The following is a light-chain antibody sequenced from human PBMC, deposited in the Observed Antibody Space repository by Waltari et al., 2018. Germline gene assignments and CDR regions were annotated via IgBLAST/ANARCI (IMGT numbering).Light chain of an antibody. J-gene: IGKJ1*01. CDR3: QQYYSRRT. CDR2: WAS. CDR1: QSLLYTSNDKNY. V-gene: IGKV4-1*01. Sequence: DIVMPPPPDSLAVSLGERAAINCKSSQSLLYTSNDKNYVAWYQQKPAQPPKLLIYWASTRHSGVPDRFSGSGSATDFTLTISSLQAEDVAVYYCQQYYSRRTFGQGTKVEIK.